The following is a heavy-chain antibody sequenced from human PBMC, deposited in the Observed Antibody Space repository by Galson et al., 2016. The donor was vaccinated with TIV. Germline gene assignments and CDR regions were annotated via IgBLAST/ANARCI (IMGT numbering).Heavy chain of an antibody. CDR1: GFTFNTYA. CDR2: ISNAGSNK. D-gene: IGHD3-22*01. CDR3: AKVGISGYYPPSPTFFDF. V-gene: IGHV3-30*18. Sequence: SLRLSCAGSGFTFNTYAMHWVRQAPGKGLEWAAVISNAGSNKYYADSVKGRFTISRDNSKNTLSLQMNSLTTEDTAVYYCAKVGISGYYPPSPTFFDFWGQGTLVTVSS. J-gene: IGHJ4*02.